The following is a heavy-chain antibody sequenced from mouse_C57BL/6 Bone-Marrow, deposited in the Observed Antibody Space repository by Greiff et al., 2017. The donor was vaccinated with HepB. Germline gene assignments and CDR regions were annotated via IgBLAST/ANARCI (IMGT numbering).Heavy chain of an antibody. CDR3: AREGLYYYGSLWYFDV. CDR2: ISYDGSN. CDR1: GYSITSGYY. Sequence: EVKLQESGPGLVKPSQSLSLTCSVTGYSITSGYYWNWIRQFPGNKLEWMGYISYDGSNNYNPSLKNRISITRDTSKNQFFLKLNSVTTEDTATYDCAREGLYYYGSLWYFDVWGTGTTVTVSS. D-gene: IGHD1-1*01. V-gene: IGHV3-6*01. J-gene: IGHJ1*03.